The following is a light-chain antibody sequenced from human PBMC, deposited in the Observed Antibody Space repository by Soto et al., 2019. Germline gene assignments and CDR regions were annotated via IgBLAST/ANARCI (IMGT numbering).Light chain of an antibody. CDR1: QSVSSTY. J-gene: IGKJ1*01. Sequence: EVVLTQSPGTLSLSPGERATLSCRASQSVSSTYLAWYQQRPGQAPRLLIYGASTRATDIPDRISGSGSGTDFTLTVSRLEPEDFAVHYCQHYGSTPWSFGQGTKVEIK. V-gene: IGKV3-20*01. CDR2: GAS. CDR3: QHYGSTPWS.